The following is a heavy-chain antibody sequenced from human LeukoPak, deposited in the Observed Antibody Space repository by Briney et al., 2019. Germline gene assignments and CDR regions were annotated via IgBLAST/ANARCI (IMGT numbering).Heavy chain of an antibody. J-gene: IGHJ4*02. CDR1: GFTFGDYA. Sequence: GSLRLSCTASGFTFGDYAMGWIRQPPGKGLEWIGNMYRSGYTYYNPSLKSRVTISVDTSKNQFSLKLSSMTAADTAVYYCARRLDSWSFDSWGQGSLVTVSS. V-gene: IGHV4-38-2*02. CDR2: MYRSGYT. CDR3: ARRLDSWSFDS. D-gene: IGHD3-9*01.